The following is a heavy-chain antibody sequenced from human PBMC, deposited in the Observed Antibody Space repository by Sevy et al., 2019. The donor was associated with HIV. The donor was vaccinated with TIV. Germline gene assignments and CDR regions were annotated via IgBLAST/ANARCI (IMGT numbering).Heavy chain of an antibody. D-gene: IGHD3-22*01. CDR2: IYSGGST. CDR3: ARGLYDSSGYYPLDY. V-gene: IGHV3-53*01. CDR1: GFTVSSNY. J-gene: IGHJ4*02. Sequence: GGSLRLSCAASGFTVSSNYMSWVRQAPGKGLEWVSVIYSGGSTYYADSVKGRFTISRDNSKNTLYLQMNSLIAEDTAVYYCARGLYDSSGYYPLDYWGQGTLVTVSS.